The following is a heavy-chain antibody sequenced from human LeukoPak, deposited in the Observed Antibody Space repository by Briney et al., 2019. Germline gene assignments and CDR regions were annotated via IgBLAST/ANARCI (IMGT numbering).Heavy chain of an antibody. D-gene: IGHD1-7*01. CDR3: ARDRELGF. V-gene: IGHV4-59*01. CDR2: IYDSGST. J-gene: IGHJ4*02. Sequence: SETMPLTCTVSGGFISNYYWSWIRQPPGKGLEWIGYIYDSGSTNYNPSLKSRVTISVDTSKNQFSLKLSSVTAADTAVYYCARDRELGFWGQGTLVTVSP. CDR1: GGFISNYY.